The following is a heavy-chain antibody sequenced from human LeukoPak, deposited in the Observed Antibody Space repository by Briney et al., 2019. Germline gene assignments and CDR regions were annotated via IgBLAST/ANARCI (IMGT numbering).Heavy chain of an antibody. CDR2: IIPIFGTA. D-gene: IGHD3-22*01. CDR1: GGTFSSYA. Sequence: ASVKVSCKASGGTFSSYAISWVRQAPGQGLEWMGRIIPIFGTANYAQKFQGRVTITADKSTSTAHMELSSLRSEDTAVYYCARDRPGYYDSSGYFDYWGQGTLVTVSS. V-gene: IGHV1-69*06. CDR3: ARDRPGYYDSSGYFDY. J-gene: IGHJ4*02.